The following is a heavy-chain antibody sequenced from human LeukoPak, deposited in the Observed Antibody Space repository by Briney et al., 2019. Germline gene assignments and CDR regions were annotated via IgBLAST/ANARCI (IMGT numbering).Heavy chain of an antibody. D-gene: IGHD3-10*01. J-gene: IGHJ5*02. Sequence: LKPSETLSLTCAVYGGSFRGYYWSWIRQPPGKGLEWIGEINHSGSTNYNPSLKSRVTIAVETSKNQFSLKLSSVTAADTAVYYCARGISHGYYGSGSYGGANWFDPWGQGTLVTVSS. CDR3: ARGISHGYYGSGSYGGANWFDP. CDR2: INHSGST. CDR1: GGSFRGYY. V-gene: IGHV4-34*01.